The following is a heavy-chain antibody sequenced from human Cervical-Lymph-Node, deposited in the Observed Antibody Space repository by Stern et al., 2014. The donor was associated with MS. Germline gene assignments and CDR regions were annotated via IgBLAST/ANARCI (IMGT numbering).Heavy chain of an antibody. CDR1: GITFRTYT. V-gene: IGHV3-30*04. Sequence: QVQLVESGGGVVQPGKSLRLSCVVSGITFRTYTFHWVRRAPEEGLEGAGLISYDGRQQNYADSVEGRFSVSRDNSKNTLYLQMNSLRVQDTGLYYCARGTVAVTRRHAFDLWGRGRMVIVSS. J-gene: IGHJ3*01. CDR2: ISYDGRQQ. D-gene: IGHD4-23*01. CDR3: ARGTVAVTRRHAFDL.